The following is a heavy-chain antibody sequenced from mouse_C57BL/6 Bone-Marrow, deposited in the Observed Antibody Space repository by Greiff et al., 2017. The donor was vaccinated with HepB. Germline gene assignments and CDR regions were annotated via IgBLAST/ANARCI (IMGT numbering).Heavy chain of an antibody. Sequence: LVESGAELVMPGASVKLSCKASGYTFTSYWMHWVKQRPGQGLEWIGEIDPSDSYTNYNQKFKGKSTLTVDKSSSTAYMQLSSLTSEDSAVYYCASGYGYDEAMDYWGQGTSVTVSS. CDR1: GYTFTSYW. CDR3: ASGYGYDEAMDY. CDR2: IDPSDSYT. D-gene: IGHD2-2*01. J-gene: IGHJ4*01. V-gene: IGHV1-69*01.